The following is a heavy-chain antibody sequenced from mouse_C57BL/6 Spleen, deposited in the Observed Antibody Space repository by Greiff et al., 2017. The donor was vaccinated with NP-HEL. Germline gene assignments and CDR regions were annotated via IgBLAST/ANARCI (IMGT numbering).Heavy chain of an antibody. J-gene: IGHJ3*01. CDR3: ALYDYDGWFAY. V-gene: IGHV1-47*01. Sequence: VKLQESGAELVKPRASVKMSCKASGYTFTTYPIEWMKQNHGKSLEWIGNFHPYNDDTKYNEKFKGKATLTVEKSSSTVYLELSRLTSDDSAVYYCALYDYDGWFAYWGQGTLVTVSA. D-gene: IGHD2-4*01. CDR2: FHPYNDDT. CDR1: GYTFTTYP.